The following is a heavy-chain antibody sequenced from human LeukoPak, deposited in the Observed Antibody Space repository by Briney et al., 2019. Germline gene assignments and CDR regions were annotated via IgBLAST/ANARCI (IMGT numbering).Heavy chain of an antibody. Sequence: ASVKVSCKASGYTFTSDDISWVRQAPGQGLEWRGWMSTYNDNTHYAQKLQGRVTMTTDTSTSTVYMELKSLRSDGTAVYYCARIQSRIIAARQGNPAFDYWGRGTLVTVSS. D-gene: IGHD6-6*01. J-gene: IGHJ4*02. CDR1: GYTFTSDD. CDR2: MSTYNDNT. CDR3: ARIQSRIIAARQGNPAFDY. V-gene: IGHV1-18*01.